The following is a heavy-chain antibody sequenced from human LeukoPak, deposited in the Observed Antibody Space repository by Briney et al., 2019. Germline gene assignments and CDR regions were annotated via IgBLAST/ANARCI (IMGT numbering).Heavy chain of an antibody. CDR2: VYYTGST. CDR3: ARHFAYSSSSYFDY. Sequence: SEALSLTCSVSGGSVSNYYWSWIRQPPGKGLEWIGYVYYTGSTKYNPSLKSRVTMFEDKSKNQFSLRLYSVTVADTAVYYCARHFAYSSSSYFDYWGQGSLVTVSS. CDR1: GGSVSNYY. J-gene: IGHJ4*02. V-gene: IGHV4-59*08. D-gene: IGHD6-6*01.